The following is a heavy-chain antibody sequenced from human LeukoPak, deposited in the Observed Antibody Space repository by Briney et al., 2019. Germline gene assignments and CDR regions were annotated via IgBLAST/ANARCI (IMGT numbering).Heavy chain of an antibody. CDR1: GGTFSSYA. D-gene: IGHD3-22*01. Sequence: SVKVSCKASGGTFSSYAISWVRQAPGQGLEWMGRIIPIFGIANYPQKFLGRVTITADKSTSTAYMELSSLRSEDTAVYYCASTDSSGLPTNDYWGQGTLVTVSS. J-gene: IGHJ4*02. CDR2: IIPIFGIA. V-gene: IGHV1-69*04. CDR3: ASTDSSGLPTNDY.